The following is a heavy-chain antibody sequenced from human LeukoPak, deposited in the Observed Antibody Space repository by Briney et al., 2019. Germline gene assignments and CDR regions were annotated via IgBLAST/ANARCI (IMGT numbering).Heavy chain of an antibody. V-gene: IGHV1-69*13. CDR3: ASIPRTPGDYGMDV. D-gene: IGHD3-10*01. CDR2: IIPIFGTG. CDR1: GGTFNIYD. Sequence: SVKVSYKASGGTFNIYDISWVRQAPGQGREWMGGIIPIFGTGNYAQHFQGRLTIPALQSTSPPYIELSSLRSEDTALYYCASIPRTPGDYGMDVWGKGTTVTVSS. J-gene: IGHJ6*04.